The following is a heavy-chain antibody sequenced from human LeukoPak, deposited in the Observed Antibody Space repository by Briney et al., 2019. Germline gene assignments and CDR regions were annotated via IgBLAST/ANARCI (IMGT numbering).Heavy chain of an antibody. CDR2: INWDGGST. Sequence: GGSLRLSCAASGFTFDDYTMHWVRQAPGKGLEWVSLINWDGGSTYYADSVKGRFTISRDNSKNSLYLQMNSLRTEDTALYYCAKERGYSNYYFDYWGQGTLVTVSS. J-gene: IGHJ4*02. CDR1: GFTFDDYT. CDR3: AKERGYSNYYFDY. V-gene: IGHV3-43*01. D-gene: IGHD4-11*01.